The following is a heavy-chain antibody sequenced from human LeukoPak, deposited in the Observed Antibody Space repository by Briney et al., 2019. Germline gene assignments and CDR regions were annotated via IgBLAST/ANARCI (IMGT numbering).Heavy chain of an antibody. D-gene: IGHD3-10*01. CDR2: IYYSGST. Sequence: PSQTLSLTCTVSGGSISSGGYYWSWIRQHPGKGLEWIGYIYYSGSTYYNPSLKSRVTISVDTSKNQFSLKLSSVTAADTAVYYCARNSRARPMVRGVIRYYYYGMDVWGQGTTVTVSS. CDR1: GGSISSGGYY. J-gene: IGHJ6*02. V-gene: IGHV4-31*03. CDR3: ARNSRARPMVRGVIRYYYYGMDV.